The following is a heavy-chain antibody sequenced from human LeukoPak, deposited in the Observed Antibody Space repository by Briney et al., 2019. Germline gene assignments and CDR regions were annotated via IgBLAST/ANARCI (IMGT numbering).Heavy chain of an antibody. J-gene: IGHJ4*02. CDR2: IFPADSDT. V-gene: IGHV5-51*01. D-gene: IGHD6-19*01. CDR1: GYSFTSYW. CDR3: ARRHRRNSASYGQFDY. Sequence: GESLKISFKGSGYSFTSYWIGWVRPMPGKGLEWMGIIFPADSDTRYSPSFQGQITISADKSISTAYLQWSSLKASDTALYYCARRHRRNSASYGQFDYWGQGTLVTVSS.